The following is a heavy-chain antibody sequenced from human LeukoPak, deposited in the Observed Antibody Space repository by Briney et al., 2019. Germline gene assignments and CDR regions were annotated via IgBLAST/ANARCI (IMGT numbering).Heavy chain of an antibody. Sequence: VSVKVSCKASGYTFTGYYMHWVRQAPGQGLEWMGWINPNSGGTKYAQKFQGRVTMTGYTSINTAYLELTRLRSDDTAVYYCARDRALAGTNLDAFDSWGQGTTVSVSS. J-gene: IGHJ3*01. D-gene: IGHD6-19*01. CDR3: ARDRALAGTNLDAFDS. CDR2: INPNSGGT. CDR1: GYTFTGYY. V-gene: IGHV1-2*02.